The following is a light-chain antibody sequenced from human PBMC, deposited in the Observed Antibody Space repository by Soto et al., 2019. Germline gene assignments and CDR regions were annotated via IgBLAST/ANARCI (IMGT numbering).Light chain of an antibody. CDR3: QQYNSYPVA. CDR2: KAS. V-gene: IGKV1-5*03. CDR1: QSISSW. J-gene: IGKJ2*01. Sequence: DIQMTQSPSTLSASVGDRVTITCRASQSISSWLAWYQQKPGKAPKLLIYKASSLESGVPSRFSGSGSGTEFTLTIISLQPDDSATYYCQQYNSYPVAFGQGTKVDIK.